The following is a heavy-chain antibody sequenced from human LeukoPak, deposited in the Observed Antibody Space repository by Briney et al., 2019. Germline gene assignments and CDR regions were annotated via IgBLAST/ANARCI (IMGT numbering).Heavy chain of an antibody. CDR3: ARARYYYGSGSSLGWFDP. CDR1: GYTFTSYG. D-gene: IGHD3-10*01. J-gene: IGHJ5*02. V-gene: IGHV1-18*01. CDR2: ISAYNGNT. Sequence: ASVKVSCKASGYTFTSYGISWVRQAPGQGLEWMGWISAYNGNTNYAQKLQGRVTMTTDTSTSTAYMELRSLRSDDTAVYYCARARYYYGSGSSLGWFDPWGQGTLVTVSS.